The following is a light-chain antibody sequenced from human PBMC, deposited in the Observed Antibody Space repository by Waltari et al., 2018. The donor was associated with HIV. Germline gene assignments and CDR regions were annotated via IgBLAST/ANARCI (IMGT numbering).Light chain of an antibody. CDR1: GSNIGAGYD. CDR2: GNI. CDR3: QSYDSSLSAWV. Sequence: QPVLTQPPSVSGAPGLGVTVSCTGSGSNIGAGYDVHWYQQLPGTAPKLLIYGNINRPSGVPGRFSASKSGTPASLAITGLQPEDEADYYCQSYDSSLSAWVFGGGTKLTVL. J-gene: IGLJ3*02. V-gene: IGLV1-40*01.